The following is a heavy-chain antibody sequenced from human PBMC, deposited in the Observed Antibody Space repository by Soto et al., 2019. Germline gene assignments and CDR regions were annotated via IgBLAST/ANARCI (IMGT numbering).Heavy chain of an antibody. Sequence: PGESLKIFCRGSGYSFTSYWISRVRQIPGKGLEWMVRIDPSDSYTNYSPSFKGHVTISADKSISTAYLQWSSLKASDTAMYYCARRPAGCGGDCLHYYYYGMDVWGQGTTVTVSS. CDR2: IDPSDSYT. CDR3: ARRPAGCGGDCLHYYYYGMDV. D-gene: IGHD2-21*02. J-gene: IGHJ6*02. V-gene: IGHV5-10-1*01. CDR1: GYSFTSYW.